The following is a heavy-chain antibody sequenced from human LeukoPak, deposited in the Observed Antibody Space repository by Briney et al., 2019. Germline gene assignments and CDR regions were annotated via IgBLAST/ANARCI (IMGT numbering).Heavy chain of an antibody. D-gene: IGHD3-22*01. Sequence: GGSLRLSCSASGFVFSIYTMYWVRQTPGKGPEYVSTISGSGNGFSIYYADSVKGRFTISRDNSKNTLYLQMNSLRAEDTAVYYCAREYYDSGGYSDEVFYFDFWGQGTLVTVSS. CDR3: AREYYDSGGYSDEVFYFDF. J-gene: IGHJ4*02. V-gene: IGHV3-64*04. CDR1: GFVFSIYT. CDR2: ISGSGNGFSI.